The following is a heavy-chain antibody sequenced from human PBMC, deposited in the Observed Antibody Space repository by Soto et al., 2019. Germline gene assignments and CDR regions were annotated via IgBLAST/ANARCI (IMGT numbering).Heavy chain of an antibody. Sequence: HPGGSLRLSCAASGFTFSSYGMHWVRQAPGKGLEWVSGIGGSGDDTEYTDSVKGRFTISRDNSKNTLYLQMNSLRAEDTAVYYCARDFYGGNSYSAFDIRAQGTMVTVSS. CDR1: GFTFSSYG. V-gene: IGHV3-23*01. J-gene: IGHJ3*02. CDR3: ARDFYGGNSYSAFDI. D-gene: IGHD2-21*02. CDR2: IGGSGDDT.